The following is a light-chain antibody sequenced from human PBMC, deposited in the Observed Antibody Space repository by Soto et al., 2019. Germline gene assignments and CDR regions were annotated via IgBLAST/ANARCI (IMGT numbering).Light chain of an antibody. CDR1: QSISSW. Sequence: DIQMTQSPSTLSASVGDRVTITCRASQSISSWLAWYQQKPGKAPKLLIYKASSLESGVPSRFSGSGSGTEFTLTISSPQPDDFATYYCQQYTGGLTFGGGTKVEIK. CDR3: QQYTGGLT. CDR2: KAS. V-gene: IGKV1-5*03. J-gene: IGKJ4*01.